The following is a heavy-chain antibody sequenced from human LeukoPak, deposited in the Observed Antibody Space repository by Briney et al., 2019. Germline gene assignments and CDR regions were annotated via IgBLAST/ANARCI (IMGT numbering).Heavy chain of an antibody. Sequence: PGGSLRLSCAASGFTFDDYGMSWVRQAPGKGLEWVSGINWNGGSTGYADSVKGRFTISRDNAKNSLYLQMNSLRAEDTALYHCARDRRGITGTTSNWFDPWGQGTLVTVPS. CDR1: GFTFDDYG. CDR2: INWNGGST. D-gene: IGHD1-20*01. V-gene: IGHV3-20*01. CDR3: ARDRRGITGTTSNWFDP. J-gene: IGHJ5*02.